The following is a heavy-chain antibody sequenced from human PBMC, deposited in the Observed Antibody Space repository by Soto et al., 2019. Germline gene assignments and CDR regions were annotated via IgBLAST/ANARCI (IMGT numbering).Heavy chain of an antibody. V-gene: IGHV3-15*01. Sequence: VVSLRLSCAASGFTFSDAWMSWVRQAPGKGLDWVGRIKSKSDGGTTEYAAPVRGRFTISRDDSKNTLYLQMNSLKTEDTAVYYCTTDLWRRAVVVGSTGYFNPWGQGNPVTVYS. CDR2: IKSKSDGGTT. CDR1: GFTFSDAW. J-gene: IGHJ5*02. D-gene: IGHD2-15*01. CDR3: TTDLWRRAVVVGSTGYFNP.